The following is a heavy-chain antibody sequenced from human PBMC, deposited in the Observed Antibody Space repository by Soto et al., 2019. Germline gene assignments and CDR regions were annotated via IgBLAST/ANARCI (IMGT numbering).Heavy chain of an antibody. J-gene: IGHJ6*02. CDR3: ARAFGYCSSTSCYAEDYYYYVMDV. CDR2: IIPIFGTA. D-gene: IGHD2-2*01. V-gene: IGHV1-69*01. CDR1: GGTFSSYA. Sequence: QVQLVQSGAEVKKPGSSVKVSCKASGGTFSSYAISWVRQAPGQGLEWMGGIIPIFGTANYAQKFQGRVTITADESTSTAYMELSSLRSEDTAVYYCARAFGYCSSTSCYAEDYYYYVMDVWGQGTTVTVSS.